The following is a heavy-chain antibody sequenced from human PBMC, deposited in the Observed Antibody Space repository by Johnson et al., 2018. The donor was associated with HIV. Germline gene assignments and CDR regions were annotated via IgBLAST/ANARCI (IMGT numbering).Heavy chain of an antibody. D-gene: IGHD2/OR15-2a*01. CDR3: AKDLSYPKTRAFDI. Sequence: QVQLVESGGGVVQPGRSLRLSCAASGFTFSSYGMHWVRQAPGQGLEWVAVIWYDGSNKYYADSVKGRFTISRDNSKNTLYLQMYSLRAEDTAVYYCAKDLSYPKTRAFDIWGQGTMVTVSS. V-gene: IGHV3-33*06. CDR2: IWYDGSNK. CDR1: GFTFSSYG. J-gene: IGHJ3*02.